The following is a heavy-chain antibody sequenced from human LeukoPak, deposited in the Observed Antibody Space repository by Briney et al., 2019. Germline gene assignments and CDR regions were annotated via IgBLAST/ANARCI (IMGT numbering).Heavy chain of an antibody. CDR2: ISSSSSTI. CDR1: GFTFSSYS. J-gene: IGHJ4*02. CDR3: ARVPTTPMPVAGTIDG. D-gene: IGHD6-19*01. V-gene: IGHV3-48*01. Sequence: GGSLRLSCAASGFTFSSYSMNWVRQAPGKGLEWVSYISSSSSTIYYADPVKGRFTISRDNAKNSLYLQMNSLRAEDTAVYYCARVPTTPMPVAGTIDGWGQGTLVTVSS.